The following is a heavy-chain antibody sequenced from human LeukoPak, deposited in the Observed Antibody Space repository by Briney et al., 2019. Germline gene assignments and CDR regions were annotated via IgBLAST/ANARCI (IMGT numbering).Heavy chain of an antibody. D-gene: IGHD3-22*01. CDR1: GGSLSSFY. Sequence: PSETLSLTCAVSGGSLSSFYWSWIRQPPGKGLEWIGYIYHGGTTMYNPSLKSRVTVSVDTSKNQFSLKLSSVTAADTAVYYCARRHYDSSGYYYGDAFDIWGQGTMVTVSS. V-gene: IGHV4-59*08. CDR3: ARRHYDSSGYYYGDAFDI. J-gene: IGHJ3*02. CDR2: IYHGGTT.